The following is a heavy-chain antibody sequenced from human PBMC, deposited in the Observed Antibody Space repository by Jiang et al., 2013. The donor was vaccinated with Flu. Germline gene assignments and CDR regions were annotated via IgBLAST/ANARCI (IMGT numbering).Heavy chain of an antibody. CDR2: IDWDDDK. D-gene: IGHD1-26*01. Sequence: KPTQTLTLTCTFSGFSLSTSGMCVSWIRQPPGKALEWLALIDWDDDKYYSTSLKTRLTISKDTSKNQVVLTMTNMDPVDTATYYCARMVVWVGATGGFDYWGQGTLVTVSS. V-gene: IGHV2-70*01. CDR1: GFSLSTSGMC. CDR3: ARMVVWVGATGGFDY. J-gene: IGHJ4*02.